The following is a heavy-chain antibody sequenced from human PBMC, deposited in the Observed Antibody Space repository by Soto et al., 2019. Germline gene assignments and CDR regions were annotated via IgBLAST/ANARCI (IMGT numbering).Heavy chain of an antibody. V-gene: IGHV1-18*01. J-gene: IGHJ4*02. Sequence: VQLVQSGAEVKKPEASVKVSCKASGYTFTSYGISWVRQAPGQGLEWMGWISAYNGNTNYAQKLLGRVTMTTDTSTSKAYMELRRLRADDTAVYYCARAPMIVVVIKWDYWGQGTLVTVSS. CDR1: GYTFTSYG. CDR3: ARAPMIVVVIKWDY. CDR2: ISAYNGNT. D-gene: IGHD3-22*01.